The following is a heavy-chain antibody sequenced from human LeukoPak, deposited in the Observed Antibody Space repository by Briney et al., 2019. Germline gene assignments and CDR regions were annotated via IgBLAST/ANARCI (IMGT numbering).Heavy chain of an antibody. J-gene: IGHJ4*02. V-gene: IGHV3-23*01. Sequence: PGGSLRLSCGASGFTFSNNWMTWVRQAPGKGLEWVSAISGSGGSTYYADSVKGRFTISRDNSKNTLYPQMNSLRAEDTAVYYCAKDLPGGSWLLSGRPYFDYWGQGTLVTVSS. CDR1: GFTFSNNW. CDR3: AKDLPGGSWLLSGRPYFDY. CDR2: ISGSGGST. D-gene: IGHD3-9*01.